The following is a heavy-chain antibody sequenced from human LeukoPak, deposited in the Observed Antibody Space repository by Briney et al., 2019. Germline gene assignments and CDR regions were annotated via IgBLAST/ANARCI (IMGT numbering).Heavy chain of an antibody. CDR1: GGTFSRSA. J-gene: IGHJ4*02. V-gene: IGHV1-69*04. Sequence: SVKVSCKASGGTFSRSAISWVRQAPGQGLEWMGRIIPILGIANYAQKFQGRATITADKSTSTAYMELSSLRSEDTAVYYCARVGYYGSGSYPFDYWGQGTLVTVSS. D-gene: IGHD3-10*01. CDR3: ARVGYYGSGSYPFDY. CDR2: IIPILGIA.